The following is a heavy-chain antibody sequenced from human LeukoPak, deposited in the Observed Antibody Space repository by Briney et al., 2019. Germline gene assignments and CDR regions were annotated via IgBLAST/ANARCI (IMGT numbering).Heavy chain of an antibody. D-gene: IGHD3-9*01. Sequence: GGSLRLSCAASGFTFSSYEMSWVRQAPGKGLEWVSAISGSGGSTYYADSVKGRFTISRDNSKNTLYLQMNSLRAEDTAVYYCASRYYDILTGYYGPLDYWGQGTLVTVSS. V-gene: IGHV3-23*01. CDR3: ASRYYDILTGYYGPLDY. CDR2: ISGSGGST. CDR1: GFTFSSYE. J-gene: IGHJ4*02.